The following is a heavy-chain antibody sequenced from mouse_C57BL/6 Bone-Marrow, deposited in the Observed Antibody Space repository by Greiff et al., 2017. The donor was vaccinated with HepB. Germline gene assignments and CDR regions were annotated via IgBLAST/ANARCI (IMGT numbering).Heavy chain of an antibody. Sequence: VQLQQPGAELVKPGASVKLSCKASGYTFTSYWMQWVKQRPGQGLEWIGEIDPSDSYTNYNQKFKGKATLTVDKSSSTAYMQLSSLTSEDSAVYYCARRGGFAYWGQGTLVTVSA. J-gene: IGHJ3*01. CDR1: GYTFTSYW. CDR3: ARRGGFAY. CDR2: IDPSDSYT. V-gene: IGHV1-50*01.